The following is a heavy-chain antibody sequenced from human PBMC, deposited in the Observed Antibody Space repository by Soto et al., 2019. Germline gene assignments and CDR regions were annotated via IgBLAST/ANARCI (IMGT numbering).Heavy chain of an antibody. J-gene: IGHJ5*02. Sequence: SETLSLTCAVSGGPFSGVYWSWIRQPPGKGLEWIGGVNHRGSANYNPSLESRVTVSVDTSKNQFSLKLTSVTAADSAVYYCARDAFCGSCTCRVGHWFDPWGQGTLVTVSS. D-gene: IGHD2-21*01. CDR3: ARDAFCGSCTCRVGHWFDP. CDR2: VNHRGSA. V-gene: IGHV4-34*01. CDR1: GGPFSGVY.